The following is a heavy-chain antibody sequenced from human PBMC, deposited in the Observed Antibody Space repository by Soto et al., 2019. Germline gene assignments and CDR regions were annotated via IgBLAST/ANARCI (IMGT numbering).Heavy chain of an antibody. D-gene: IGHD6-13*01. CDR2: IWYDGSNK. J-gene: IGHJ3*02. Sequence: GGSLRLSCAASGFTFSSYAMHWVRQAPGKGLEWVAVIWYDGSNKYYADSVKGRFTISRDNSKNTLYLQMNSLRAEDTAVYYCARDSIIAAAETDAFDIWGQGTMVTVSS. CDR3: ARDSIIAAAETDAFDI. CDR1: GFTFSSYA. V-gene: IGHV3-33*01.